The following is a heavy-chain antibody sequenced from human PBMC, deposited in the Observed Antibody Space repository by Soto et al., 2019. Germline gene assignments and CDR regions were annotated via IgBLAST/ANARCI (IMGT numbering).Heavy chain of an antibody. Sequence: EVQLVESGGGLVQPGGSLRLSCAASGFTFSSYWMHWVRQAPGKGLLWVSRINRDGSSTSYADSVKGRFTISRDNAKNTLYLQMNSLRAEDTAVYYCVRTSLVVAAATREDYWGQGTLVTVSS. CDR3: VRTSLVVAAATREDY. CDR1: GFTFSSYW. CDR2: INRDGSST. V-gene: IGHV3-74*01. J-gene: IGHJ4*02. D-gene: IGHD2-15*01.